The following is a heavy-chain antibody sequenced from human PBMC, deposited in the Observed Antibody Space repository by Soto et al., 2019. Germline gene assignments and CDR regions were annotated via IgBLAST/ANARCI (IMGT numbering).Heavy chain of an antibody. Sequence: EVQLVESGGVVVQPGGSLRLSCAVSGFTFDDYTMHWVRQAPGKDLEWVSLISWDGGSRYYADSVKGRFTISRHNSINSLYLQMNSLRTEDTALYYCAKDRYSSGWFRFAYWGQGTLVTVST. CDR2: ISWDGGSR. CDR3: AKDRYSSGWFRFAY. D-gene: IGHD6-19*01. J-gene: IGHJ4*02. CDR1: GFTFDDYT. V-gene: IGHV3-43*01.